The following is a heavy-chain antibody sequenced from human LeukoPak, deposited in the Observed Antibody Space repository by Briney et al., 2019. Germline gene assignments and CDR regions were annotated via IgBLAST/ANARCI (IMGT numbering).Heavy chain of an antibody. J-gene: IGHJ4*02. CDR2: ISASGSNT. CDR3: AKGSHTGGTCYAALDY. D-gene: IGHD2-15*01. Sequence: PGGSLRLSCAASGITFSDYYMSWVRQAPGKGLEWVSCISASGSNTYYADSVRGRFTISKDNSENTLFLEVSSLTVEDTAVYYCAKGSHTGGTCYAALDYWGQGTLVTVSS. V-gene: IGHV3-23*01. CDR1: GITFSDYY.